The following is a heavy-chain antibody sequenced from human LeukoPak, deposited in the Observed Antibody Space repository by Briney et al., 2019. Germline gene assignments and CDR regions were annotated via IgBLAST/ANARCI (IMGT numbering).Heavy chain of an antibody. V-gene: IGHV4-30-2*01. CDR2: IYHSGST. Sequence: SETLSLTCTVSGGSVSSGSYYWSWIRQPPGKGLEWIGYIYHSGSTYYNPSLKSRVTISVDRSKNQFSLKLSSVTAADTAVYYCARTRAVGNWFDPWGQGTLVTVSS. J-gene: IGHJ5*02. CDR3: ARTRAVGNWFDP. D-gene: IGHD6-19*01. CDR1: GGSVSSGSYY.